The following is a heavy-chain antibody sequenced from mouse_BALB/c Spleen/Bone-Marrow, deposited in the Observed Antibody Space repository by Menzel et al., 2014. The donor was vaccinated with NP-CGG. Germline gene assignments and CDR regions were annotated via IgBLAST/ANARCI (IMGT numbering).Heavy chain of an antibody. D-gene: IGHD4-1*01. Sequence: VQLQQSGSVLVRPGASVKLSCKASGYTFTSSWMHWAKQRPGQGLEWIGEIHPNSGNTNYNEKFKGKATLTVDTSSSTAYVDLSSLTSEDSAVYYCARSGFDYWGKATTLTFSS. CDR2: IHPNSGNT. CDR3: ARSGFDY. J-gene: IGHJ2*01. CDR1: GYTFTSSW. V-gene: IGHV1S130*01.